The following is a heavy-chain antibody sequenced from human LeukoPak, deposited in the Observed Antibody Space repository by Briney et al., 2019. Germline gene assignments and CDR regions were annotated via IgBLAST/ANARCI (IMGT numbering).Heavy chain of an antibody. CDR3: ARTPSRTRVFDY. J-gene: IGHJ4*02. CDR2: IYHSGST. CDR1: NGSISSVGYY. Sequence: SQTLSLTCTVSNGSISSVGYYWSWIRQNPGKGLEFIGCIYHSGSTYYNPSLKRPITISMDTSENQFSLRLTAVTAADSAIYYCARTPSRTRVFDYWGQGTLVTVSS. V-gene: IGHV4-31*01. D-gene: IGHD3-10*01.